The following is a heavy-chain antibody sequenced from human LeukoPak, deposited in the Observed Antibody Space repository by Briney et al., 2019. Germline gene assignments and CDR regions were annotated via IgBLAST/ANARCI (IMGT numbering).Heavy chain of an antibody. CDR1: GDSISRYC. V-gene: IGHV4-4*07. J-gene: IGHJ5*02. CDR2: LCTSEST. D-gene: IGHD1-1*01. CDR3: AREGTSGTHLNWFDP. Sequence: PSETLSLTCTVSGDSISRYCWSWIRQPAGKGLKWIGRLCTSESTNYNPSLKSRVTLSVDTSKNQFSLKLSSVTAADTAVYYCAREGTSGTHLNWFDPWGQGTLVTVSS.